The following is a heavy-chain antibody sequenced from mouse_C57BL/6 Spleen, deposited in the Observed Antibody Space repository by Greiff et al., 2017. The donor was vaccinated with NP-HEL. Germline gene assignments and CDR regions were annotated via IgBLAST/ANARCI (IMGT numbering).Heavy chain of an antibody. CDR3: ARYSRQLRSYYARDY. CDR1: GYAFTNYL. V-gene: IGHV1-54*01. Sequence: QVQLQQSGAELVRPGTSVKVSCKASGYAFTNYLIEWVKQRPGQGLEWIGVINPGSGGTNYNEKFKGKATLTADKSSSTAYMQLSSLTSEDSAVYFCARYSRQLRSYYARDYWGQGTSVTVSS. D-gene: IGHD3-2*02. CDR2: INPGSGGT. J-gene: IGHJ4*01.